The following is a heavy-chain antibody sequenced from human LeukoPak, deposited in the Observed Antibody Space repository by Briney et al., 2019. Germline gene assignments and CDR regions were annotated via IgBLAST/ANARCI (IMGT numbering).Heavy chain of an antibody. V-gene: IGHV3-43D*03. J-gene: IGHJ6*03. CDR3: AKDGGLPRGDYYYYYMGV. D-gene: IGHD5-18*01. Sequence: GGSLRLSCAASGFTFDDYAMHWVRQAPGKGLEWVSLISWDGGSTYYADSVKGRFTISRGNSKNSLYLQMNSLRAEDTALYYCAKDGGLPRGDYYYYYMGVWGKGTTVTVSS. CDR1: GFTFDDYA. CDR2: ISWDGGST.